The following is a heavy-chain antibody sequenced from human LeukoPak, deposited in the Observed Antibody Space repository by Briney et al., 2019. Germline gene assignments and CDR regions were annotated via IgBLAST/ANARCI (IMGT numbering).Heavy chain of an antibody. D-gene: IGHD3-16*01. Sequence: SETLSLTCAVYGGSFSGYYWSWIRQPPGKGLEWIGEINHSGRTNYNPSLKSRVTISVDTSKNQFSLKLSSVTAADTAVYYCARGVASDKGEFDYWGQGTLVTVSS. V-gene: IGHV4-34*01. J-gene: IGHJ4*02. CDR3: ARGVASDKGEFDY. CDR1: GGSFSGYY. CDR2: INHSGRT.